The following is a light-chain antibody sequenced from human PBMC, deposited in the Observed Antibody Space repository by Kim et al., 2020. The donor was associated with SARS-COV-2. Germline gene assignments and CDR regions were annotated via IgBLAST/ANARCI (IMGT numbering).Light chain of an antibody. CDR1: QSISSRY. J-gene: IGKJ2*01. CDR2: GAS. CDR3: QQYASSVVYT. Sequence: SPGERATLSCRASQSISSRYLAWYQQKPGQAPRLLIYGASSRATGIPERFSGSGSGTDFTLTISRLEPEDFAVYYCQQYASSVVYTFGQGTKLEIK. V-gene: IGKV3-20*01.